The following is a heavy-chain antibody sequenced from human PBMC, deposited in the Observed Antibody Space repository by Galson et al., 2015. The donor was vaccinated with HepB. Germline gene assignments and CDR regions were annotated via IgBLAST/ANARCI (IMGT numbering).Heavy chain of an antibody. Sequence: SLRLSCAASGFIFSDYYMSWLRQAPGKGLEWISYISNTGIRTDYAGSMKGRFTISRDNTKNLVILQMNSLRGEDTAVYYCTKERVSATHDIVDLWGQGTMVSVSS. CDR1: GFIFSDYY. CDR3: TKERVSATHDIVDL. CDR2: ISNTGIRT. J-gene: IGHJ3*01. V-gene: IGHV3-11*01. D-gene: IGHD2-15*01.